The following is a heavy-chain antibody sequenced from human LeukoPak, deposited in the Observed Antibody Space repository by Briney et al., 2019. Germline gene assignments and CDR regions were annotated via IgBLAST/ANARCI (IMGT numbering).Heavy chain of an antibody. CDR1: GFTFSSYG. Sequence: GGPLRLSCAASGFTFSSYGMHWVRQAPGKGLEWVAVISYDGSNKYYADSVKGRFTISRDNSKNTLYLQMNSLRAEDTAVYYCAKSKELDFDYWGQGTLVTVSS. J-gene: IGHJ4*02. CDR3: AKSKELDFDY. V-gene: IGHV3-30*18. D-gene: IGHD1-26*01. CDR2: ISYDGSNK.